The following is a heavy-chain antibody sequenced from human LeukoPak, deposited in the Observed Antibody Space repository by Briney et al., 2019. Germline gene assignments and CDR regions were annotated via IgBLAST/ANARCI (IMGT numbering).Heavy chain of an antibody. CDR1: GDSISSSSYY. V-gene: IGHV4-39*07. Sequence: PSETLSLTCTVSGDSISSSSYYWGWIRQPPGKGLEWIGSFYYSGSTFYNPSLESRVTISVDTSKNQFSLKLSSVTAADTAVYYCARTYYYDSSSPYYWGQGTLVTVSS. CDR2: FYYSGST. J-gene: IGHJ4*02. CDR3: ARTYYYDSSSPYY. D-gene: IGHD3-22*01.